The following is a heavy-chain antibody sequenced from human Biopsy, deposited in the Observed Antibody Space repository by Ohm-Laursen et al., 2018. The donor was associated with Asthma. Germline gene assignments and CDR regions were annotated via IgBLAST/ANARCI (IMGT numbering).Heavy chain of an antibody. Sequence: SDTLSLTCTVSGGSISGFYWSWIRQPPGKGLGGIGYIYYTGTTNYNPSLKSRVSISVDTSKNQFSLKLTSVTAADTAVYYCARDFGGWYYFDNWGQGSLVTVSS. CDR2: IYYTGTT. D-gene: IGHD3-3*01. CDR3: ARDFGGWYYFDN. CDR1: GGSISGFY. V-gene: IGHV4-59*01. J-gene: IGHJ4*02.